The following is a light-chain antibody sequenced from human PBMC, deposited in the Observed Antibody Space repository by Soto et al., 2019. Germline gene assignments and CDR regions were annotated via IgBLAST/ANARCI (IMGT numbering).Light chain of an antibody. J-gene: IGKJ4*01. V-gene: IGKV1-9*01. Sequence: DIQLTQSPSFLSASVGDRVTITCRASQGISSYLAWYQQKPGKAPKLLIYAASTLQSGVPSRFSGSGSGTEFTLTISSLQPEDFATYYCQQFNSYPLTFGGGTRWRSN. CDR1: QGISSY. CDR3: QQFNSYPLT. CDR2: AAS.